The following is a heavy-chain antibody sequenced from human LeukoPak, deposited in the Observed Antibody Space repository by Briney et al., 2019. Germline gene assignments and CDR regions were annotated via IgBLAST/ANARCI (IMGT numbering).Heavy chain of an antibody. J-gene: IGHJ4*02. CDR3: ARSEHSSSSFDY. D-gene: IGHD6-6*01. V-gene: IGHV3-21*01. CDR1: GFTLSSYS. CDR2: ISSSSTHI. Sequence: GGSLRLSCAASGFTLSSYSMNWVRQAPGKGLEWVSYISSSSTHIYYADSVKGRFTISRDNARKSLYLQMNSLRAEDTAIYYCARSEHSSSSFDYWGQGTLVTVSS.